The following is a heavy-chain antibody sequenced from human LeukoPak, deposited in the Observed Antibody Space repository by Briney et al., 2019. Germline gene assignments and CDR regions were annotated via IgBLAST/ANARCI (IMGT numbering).Heavy chain of an antibody. V-gene: IGHV3-43*02. CDR1: GFAFADDA. J-gene: IGHJ6*02. CDR2: IHADCGRT. CDR3: STWAFYHGLDV. D-gene: IGHD2/OR15-2a*01. Sequence: GGSLRLSCAASGFAFADDAMHGVRQIPGKGLECVAHIHADCGRTFYADSVKGRLTVSRDNGKNSLFLQMDSLTSDGTALYYCSTWAFYHGLDVWGQGATVIVSS.